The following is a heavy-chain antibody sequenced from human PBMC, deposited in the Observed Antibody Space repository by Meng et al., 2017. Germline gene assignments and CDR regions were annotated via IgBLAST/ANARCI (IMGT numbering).Heavy chain of an antibody. CDR2: INPSGGST. CDR3: ARDPYYYDSSGYETTYYYYGMDV. Sequence: ASVKVSCKASGYTFTSYYMHWVRQAPGQGLEWMGIINPSGGSTSYAQKFQGRVTMTRDTSTSTVYMELSSLRSEDTAVYYCARDPYYYDSSGYETTYYYYGMDVWGQGTTVTVSS. V-gene: IGHV1-46*01. D-gene: IGHD3-22*01. CDR1: GYTFTSYY. J-gene: IGHJ6*02.